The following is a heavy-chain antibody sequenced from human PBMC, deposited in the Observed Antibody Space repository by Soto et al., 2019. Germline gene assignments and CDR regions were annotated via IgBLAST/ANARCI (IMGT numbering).Heavy chain of an antibody. V-gene: IGHV3-23*01. CDR3: AKWHPKGAAGTSSYYYYGMDV. CDR2: ISGSGGST. Sequence: PGGSLRLSCAASGFTFSSYAMSWVRQAPGKGLEWVSAISGSGGSTYYADSVKGRFTISRDNSKNTLYLQMNSLRAEDTAVYYCAKWHPKGAAGTSSYYYYGMDVWGQGTTVTVSS. CDR1: GFTFSSYA. D-gene: IGHD6-13*01. J-gene: IGHJ6*02.